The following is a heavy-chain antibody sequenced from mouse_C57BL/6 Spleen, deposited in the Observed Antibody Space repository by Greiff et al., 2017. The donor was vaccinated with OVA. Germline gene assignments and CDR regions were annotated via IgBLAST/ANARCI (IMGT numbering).Heavy chain of an antibody. D-gene: IGHD4-1*01. CDR3: ARGELGRGVYYAMDY. V-gene: IGHV1-76*01. CDR1: GYTFTDYY. J-gene: IGHJ4*01. Sequence: VQLQQSGAELVRPGASVKLSCKASGYTFTDYYINWVKQRPGQGLEWIARIYPGSGNTYYNEKFKGKATLTAEKSSSTAYMQLSSLTAEDSAVYFCARGELGRGVYYAMDYWGQGTSVTVSS. CDR2: IYPGSGNT.